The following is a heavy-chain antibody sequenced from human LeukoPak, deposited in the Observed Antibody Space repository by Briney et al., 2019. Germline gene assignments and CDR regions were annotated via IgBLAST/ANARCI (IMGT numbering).Heavy chain of an antibody. V-gene: IGHV4-39*07. CDR2: IYYSGNT. J-gene: IGHJ5*02. CDR1: GGSISSSNYY. Sequence: SETLSLTCTVSGGSISSSNYYWDWIRQPPGKGLEWIGSIYYSGNTYYNPSLKSRVTISVDTSKNQFSLKLNSVTAADTAVYYCAGGRSSNWFDPWGQGTLVTVSS. CDR3: AGGRSSNWFDP. D-gene: IGHD3-16*02.